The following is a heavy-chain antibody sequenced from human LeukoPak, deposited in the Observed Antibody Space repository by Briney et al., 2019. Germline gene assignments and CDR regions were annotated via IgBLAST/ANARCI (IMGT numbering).Heavy chain of an antibody. D-gene: IGHD3-22*01. J-gene: IGHJ4*02. CDR2: IYSGGST. Sequence: GGSLRLSCAASGFSVSSNYMSWVRQAPGKGLEWVSVIYSGGSTYYADSVKGRFTISRDNSKNTLYLQMNSLRAEDTAVYYCAGFASYYDSSGYYHPNYYFDYWGQGTLVTVSS. CDR3: AGFASYYDSSGYYHPNYYFDY. CDR1: GFSVSSNY. V-gene: IGHV3-53*01.